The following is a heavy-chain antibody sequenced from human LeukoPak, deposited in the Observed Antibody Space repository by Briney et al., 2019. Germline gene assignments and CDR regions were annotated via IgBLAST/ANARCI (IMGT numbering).Heavy chain of an antibody. V-gene: IGHV4-61*01. Sequence: SETLSLTCTVSGGSVNSGSSYWSWIRQPPGKGLEWIGCTSYSGSTNYNPSLRSRVTMSLDTSKNQFSLTLSSVTAADTAVYFCATRRVGATFDYWGQGTLVTVSS. CDR3: ATRRVGATFDY. CDR1: GGSVNSGSSY. J-gene: IGHJ4*02. D-gene: IGHD1-26*01. CDR2: TSYSGST.